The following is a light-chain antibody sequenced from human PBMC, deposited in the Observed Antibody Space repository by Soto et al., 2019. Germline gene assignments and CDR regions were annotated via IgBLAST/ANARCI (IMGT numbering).Light chain of an antibody. J-gene: IGKJ2*01. CDR3: QQSYSTPYT. CDR1: QDINKW. V-gene: IGKV1-12*01. CDR2: TAS. Sequence: DIQMTQSPSSVSASVGDRVTITCRASQDINKWLAWYQQKPGLAPNLVIYTASRLHGGGPSRFSGSASGTDFTLTISGLQPEDFATYSCQQSYSTPYTFGQGTKV.